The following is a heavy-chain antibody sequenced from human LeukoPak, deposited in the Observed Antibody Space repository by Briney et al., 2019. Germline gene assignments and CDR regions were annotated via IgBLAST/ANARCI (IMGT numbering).Heavy chain of an antibody. CDR2: IYYSGST. CDR3: ARDQGGGDLDY. J-gene: IGHJ4*02. V-gene: IGHV4-30-4*08. D-gene: IGHD2-21*02. CDR1: GDAISRGDYY. Sequence: KPSETLSLTCTVSGDAISRGDYYWSWIRQPPGKGLEWIGCIYYSGSTYYNPSLKSRVTILVDTSRNRLSLKVTSVSAADTAVYYCARDQGGGDLDYWGQGTLVTVSS.